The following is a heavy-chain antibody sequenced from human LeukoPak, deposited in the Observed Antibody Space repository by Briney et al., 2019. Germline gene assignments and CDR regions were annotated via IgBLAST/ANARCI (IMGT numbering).Heavy chain of an antibody. Sequence: GGSLRLSCAASGFTFSSYVMSWVRQAPGKGLEWVSAISGSGGSTYYADSVKGRFTISRDNSKNTLYLQMNSLRAEDTAVYYCAKPSLAGSGWWYFDYWGQGTLVTVSS. D-gene: IGHD6-19*01. V-gene: IGHV3-23*01. CDR2: ISGSGGST. J-gene: IGHJ4*02. CDR3: AKPSLAGSGWWYFDY. CDR1: GFTFSSYV.